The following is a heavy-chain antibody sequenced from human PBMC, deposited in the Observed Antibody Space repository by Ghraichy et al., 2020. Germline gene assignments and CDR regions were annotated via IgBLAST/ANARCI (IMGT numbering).Heavy chain of an antibody. D-gene: IGHD5-18*01. V-gene: IGHV3-23*01. Sequence: GGSLRLSCAASGFPFNSYAMSWVRQAPGKGLEWVSLISGSGSRTYYADSVKGRFTISRDNPKNTLYLQMNSLRAEDTAVYFCAKGMGLDTAMVKSYYYGMDVWGQGTTVTVSS. CDR3: AKGMGLDTAMVKSYYYGMDV. J-gene: IGHJ6*02. CDR2: ISGSGSRT. CDR1: GFPFNSYA.